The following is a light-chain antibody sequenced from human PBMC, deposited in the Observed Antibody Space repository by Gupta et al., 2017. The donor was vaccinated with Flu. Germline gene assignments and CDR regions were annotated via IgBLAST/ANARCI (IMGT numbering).Light chain of an antibody. Sequence: ERATLSCRASESVYSYLAWYQPKPGQAPRLLIYDASNRATGIPARFSGSGSGTDFTLPISSLEPEDSAVYYCQQRGNWPPITFGPGTRLEIK. CDR2: DAS. J-gene: IGKJ5*01. CDR1: ESVYSY. CDR3: QQRGNWPPIT. V-gene: IGKV3-11*01.